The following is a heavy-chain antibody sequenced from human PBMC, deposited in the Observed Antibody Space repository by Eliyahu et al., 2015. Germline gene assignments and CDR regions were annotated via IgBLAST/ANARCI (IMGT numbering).Heavy chain of an antibody. Sequence: QVQLVESGGGVVQPGGSLRLSCAASGFTFSSYGMHWVRQAPGKGLEWVAFIRYDGSNKYYADSVKGRFTISRDNSKNTLYLQMNSLRAEDTAVYYCARETYYYDSSGYYPFDYWGQGTLVTVSS. J-gene: IGHJ4*02. CDR1: GFTFSSYG. D-gene: IGHD3-22*01. CDR2: IRYDGSNK. V-gene: IGHV3-30*02. CDR3: ARETYYYDSSGYYPFDY.